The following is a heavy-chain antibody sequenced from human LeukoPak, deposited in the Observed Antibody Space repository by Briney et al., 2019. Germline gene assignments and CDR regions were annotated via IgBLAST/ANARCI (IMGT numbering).Heavy chain of an antibody. Sequence: GGSLRLSCAASGFTFGSYAMSWVRQAPGKGLDWVSAVSGSGGSTYYTDSVKGRFTISRDNSKNTLYLQMNSLRAEDTAVYYCAKDVAHREGYMDVWGKGTTVTVSS. CDR1: GFTFGSYA. V-gene: IGHV3-23*01. J-gene: IGHJ6*03. D-gene: IGHD2-15*01. CDR2: VSGSGGST. CDR3: AKDVAHREGYMDV.